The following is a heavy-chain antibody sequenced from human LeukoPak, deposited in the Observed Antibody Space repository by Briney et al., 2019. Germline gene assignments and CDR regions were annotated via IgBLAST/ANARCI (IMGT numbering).Heavy chain of an antibody. Sequence: GGSLRLSCAASGFIFSSYEMHWGRQAPGKGLELVSHITSSGTTIYYADSVKGRFTISRDNAKNSLYLQMDSLRAEDTAVYYCARDMGVIFSVFDYWGQGTLVTVSS. D-gene: IGHD3-10*01. CDR1: GFIFSSYE. V-gene: IGHV3-48*03. CDR3: ARDMGVIFSVFDY. CDR2: ITSSGTTI. J-gene: IGHJ4*02.